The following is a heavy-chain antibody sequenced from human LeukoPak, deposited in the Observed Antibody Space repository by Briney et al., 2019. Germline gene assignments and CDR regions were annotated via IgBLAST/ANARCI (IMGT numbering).Heavy chain of an antibody. CDR2: IWYDGSNK. J-gene: IGHJ4*02. V-gene: IGHV3-33*06. CDR3: AKDYAMYSSSSFLGY. Sequence: GGSLRLSCAASGFTFSSYGMHWVRQAPGMGLEWVAVIWYDGSNKYYADSVKSRFTISRDNSKNTLYLQMNSLRAEDTAVYYCAKDYAMYSSSSFLGYWGQGTLVTVSS. D-gene: IGHD6-6*01. CDR1: GFTFSSYG.